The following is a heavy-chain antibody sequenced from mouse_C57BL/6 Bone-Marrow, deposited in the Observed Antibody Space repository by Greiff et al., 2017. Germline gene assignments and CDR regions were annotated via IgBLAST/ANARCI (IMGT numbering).Heavy chain of an antibody. CDR3: AVYYGNPWFAY. D-gene: IGHD2-1*01. CDR1: GYTFTSYW. CDR2: IDPSDSYT. J-gene: IGHJ3*01. V-gene: IGHV1-69*01. Sequence: QVQLQQPGAELVMPGASVKLSCKASGYTFTSYWMHWVKQRPGQGLEWIGEIDPSDSYTTYNQQFKGKSTLTVDKSSSTAYMQLSSLTSEDSAVYYCAVYYGNPWFAYWGQGTLVTVAA.